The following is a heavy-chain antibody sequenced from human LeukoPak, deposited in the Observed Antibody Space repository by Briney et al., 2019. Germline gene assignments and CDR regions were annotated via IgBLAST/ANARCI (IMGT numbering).Heavy chain of an antibody. D-gene: IGHD4/OR15-4a*01. V-gene: IGHV3-66*01. CDR3: ARNRDYGRTGYFDY. Sequence: GGSLRLSCAASGFTVSSNYMSWVRQSPGKGLEWLSVIYSGGSTYYADSVKGRFNIYRDHSKNTLYLQLNSLRAEDTAVYYCARNRDYGRTGYFDYWGQGTLVTVSS. J-gene: IGHJ4*02. CDR1: GFTVSSNY. CDR2: IYSGGST.